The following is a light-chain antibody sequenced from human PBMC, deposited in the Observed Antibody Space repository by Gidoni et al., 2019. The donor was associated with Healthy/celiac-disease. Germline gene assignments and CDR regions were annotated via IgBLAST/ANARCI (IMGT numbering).Light chain of an antibody. V-gene: IGKV4-1*01. CDR2: WAS. J-gene: IGKJ3*01. CDR3: QQYYSTPFT. Sequence: DIVMTQSPDSLAVSLGERATINCKSSQGVLYSSNNKNYLAWYQQKPGQPPKLLIYWASTRESGVPDRFSGSGSGTDFTLTISSLQAEDVAVYYCQQYYSTPFTFGPGIKVDIK. CDR1: QGVLYSSNNKNY.